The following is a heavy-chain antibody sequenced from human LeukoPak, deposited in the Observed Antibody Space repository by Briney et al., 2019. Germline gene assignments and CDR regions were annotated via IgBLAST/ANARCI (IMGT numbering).Heavy chain of an antibody. CDR1: GYTFTSYY. Sequence: ASVKVSCKASGYTFTSYYMHWVRQAPGQGLEWMGIINPSGGSTSYAQKFQGRVTITRDTSASTAYMELSSLRSEDTAVYYCAREKPPSFWSGYYYYGMDVWGQGTTVTVSS. CDR2: INPSGGST. V-gene: IGHV1-46*01. J-gene: IGHJ6*02. CDR3: AREKPPSFWSGYYYYGMDV. D-gene: IGHD3-3*01.